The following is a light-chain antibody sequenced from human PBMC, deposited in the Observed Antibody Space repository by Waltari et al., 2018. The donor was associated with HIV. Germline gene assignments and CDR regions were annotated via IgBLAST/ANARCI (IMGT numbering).Light chain of an antibody. CDR2: RTS. Sequence: VLTQSADSLAVCLCERATLLYKSSQCLYSHSNKNSLAWYQQKPGHPPVLLIYRTSTRNSGVPDRFSGSGSGTDFTLTISSLQAEDVAVYYCQQYYTTPYTFGQGTKLGIK. V-gene: IGKV4-1*01. CDR3: QQYYTTPYT. J-gene: IGKJ2*01. CDR1: QCLYSHSNKNS.